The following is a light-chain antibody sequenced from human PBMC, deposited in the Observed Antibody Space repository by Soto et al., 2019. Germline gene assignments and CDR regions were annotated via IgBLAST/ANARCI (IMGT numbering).Light chain of an antibody. J-gene: IGKJ1*01. CDR2: GAF. V-gene: IGKV3-20*01. CDR1: QSVSGSR. Sequence: ETLFTQSPGTLSLSPGERATLSCRASQSVSGSRLAWYHQKPGQAPRLLIYGAFNRVTGIPVRFSGSGSVTDFTLTISRLEPEDCAVDYCQQYGNSPSTFGQGATVNIK. CDR3: QQYGNSPST.